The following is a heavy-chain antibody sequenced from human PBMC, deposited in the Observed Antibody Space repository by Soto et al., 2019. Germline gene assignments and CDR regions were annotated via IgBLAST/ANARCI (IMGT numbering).Heavy chain of an antibody. Sequence: ASVKVACKASGYTFTSYAMHWMRQAPGQRLEWMGWINAGNGNTKYSQKFQGRVTITRDTSASTAYMELSSLRSEDTAVYYCAREWKQLARDYYYGMDVWGQGTTVTVSS. V-gene: IGHV1-3*01. CDR2: INAGNGNT. D-gene: IGHD6-6*01. CDR1: GYTFTSYA. CDR3: AREWKQLARDYYYGMDV. J-gene: IGHJ6*02.